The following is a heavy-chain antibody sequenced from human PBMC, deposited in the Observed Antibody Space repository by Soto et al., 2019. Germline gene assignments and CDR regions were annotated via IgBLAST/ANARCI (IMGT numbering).Heavy chain of an antibody. Sequence: SETLSLTCAVSGGSISGGGYSWSWIRQPPGKGLEWIGYIYDSGSTYYNPSLKSRVTMSVDTSKNQFSLKLISVTAADTAKYFCAREGNLGRWLQPLDFWGQGTPVTVSS. V-gene: IGHV4-30-2*01. CDR1: GGSISGGGYS. CDR2: IYDSGST. D-gene: IGHD5-12*01. CDR3: AREGNLGRWLQPLDF. J-gene: IGHJ4*02.